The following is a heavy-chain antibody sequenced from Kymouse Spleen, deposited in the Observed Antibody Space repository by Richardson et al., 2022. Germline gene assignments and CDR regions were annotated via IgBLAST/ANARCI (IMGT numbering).Heavy chain of an antibody. CDR2: INHSGST. D-gene: IGHD4-23*01. CDR3: AGHDYGGKGFDY. J-gene: IGHJ4*02. Sequence: QVQLQQWGAGLLKPSETLSLTCAVYGGSFSGYYWSWIRQPPGKGLEWIGEINHSGSTNYNPSLKSRVTISVDTSKNQFSLKLSSVTAADTAVYYCAGHDYGGKGFDYWGQGTLVTVSS. CDR1: GGSFSGYY. V-gene: IGHV4-34*01.